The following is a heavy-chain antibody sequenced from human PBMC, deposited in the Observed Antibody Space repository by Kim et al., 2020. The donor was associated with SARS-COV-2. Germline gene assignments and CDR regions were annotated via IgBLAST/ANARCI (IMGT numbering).Heavy chain of an antibody. D-gene: IGHD2-15*01. CDR2: INPSGGST. CDR1: GYTFTSYY. J-gene: IGHJ5*02. Sequence: ASVKVSCKASGYTFTSYYMHWVRQAPGQGLEWMGIINPSGGSTSYAQKFQGRVTMTRDTSTSTVYMELSSLRSEDTAVYYCARGGCSGGSCYSLVGENNWFDPWGQGTLVTVSS. CDR3: ARGGCSGGSCYSLVGENNWFDP. V-gene: IGHV1-46*01.